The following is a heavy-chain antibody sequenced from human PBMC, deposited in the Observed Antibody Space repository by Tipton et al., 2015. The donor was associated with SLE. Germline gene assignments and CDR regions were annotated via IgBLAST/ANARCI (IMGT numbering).Heavy chain of an antibody. J-gene: IGHJ3*02. Sequence: TLSLTCTVSGGSISSHYWSWIRQPPGKGLEWIGYIYYSGSTNYNPSLKSRVTISVDTSKNQFSLKLSSVTAADTAVYYCASAAWDYDSCGSGAFDIWGQGTMVTVSS. V-gene: IGHV4-59*11. D-gene: IGHD3-22*01. CDR3: ASAAWDYDSCGSGAFDI. CDR2: IYYSGST. CDR1: GGSISSHY.